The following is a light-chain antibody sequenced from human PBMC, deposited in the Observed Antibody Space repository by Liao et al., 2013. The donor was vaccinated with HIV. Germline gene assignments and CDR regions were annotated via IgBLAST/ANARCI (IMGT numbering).Light chain of an antibody. V-gene: IGLV3-27*01. J-gene: IGLJ2*01. CDR2: KDT. CDR3: YSATDNNPV. Sequence: SYELTQPSSVSVSPGQTARITCSGDVLAKKYARWFQQKPGQAPVLVIYKDTERPSGIPERFSGSNSGTTVTLTISGAQVEDEAVYYCYSATDNNPVFGGGTKLTVL. CDR1: VLAKKY.